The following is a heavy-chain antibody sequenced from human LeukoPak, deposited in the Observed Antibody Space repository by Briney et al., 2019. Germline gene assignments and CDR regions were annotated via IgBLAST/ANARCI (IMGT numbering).Heavy chain of an antibody. CDR2: ISGSGGST. Sequence: GGSLRLSCAASGFAFSSYAMSWVRQAPGKGLEWVSAISGSGGSTYYADSVKGRFTISRDNSKNTLYLQMNSLRAEDTAVYYCAKDLVIVGATNGYYFGYWGQGTLVTVSS. CDR3: AKDLVIVGATNGYYFGY. CDR1: GFAFSSYA. J-gene: IGHJ4*02. D-gene: IGHD1-26*01. V-gene: IGHV3-23*01.